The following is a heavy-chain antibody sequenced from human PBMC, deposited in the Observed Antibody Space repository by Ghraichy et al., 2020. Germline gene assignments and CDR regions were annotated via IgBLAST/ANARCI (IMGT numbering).Heavy chain of an antibody. V-gene: IGHV4-34*01. CDR3: ASSGGASSTLGY. Sequence: SETLSLTCAVYGGSFSGYYWSWIRQPPGKGLEWIGEINHSGSTNYNPSLKSRVTISVDTSKNQFSLKLSSVTAADTAVYYCASSGGASSTLGYWGQGTLVTVSS. CDR1: GGSFSGYY. CDR2: INHSGST. J-gene: IGHJ4*02. D-gene: IGHD2-15*01.